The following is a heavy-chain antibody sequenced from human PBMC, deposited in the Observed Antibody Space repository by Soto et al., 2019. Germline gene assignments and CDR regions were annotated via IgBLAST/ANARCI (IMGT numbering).Heavy chain of an antibody. Sequence: PSETLSLTCTVSGGSISSYYWSWIRQPPGKGLEWIGYIYYSGSTNYNPSLKSRVTISVDTSKNQFSLKLSSVTAADTAVYYCARDLAPTKWGQGTLVTVSS. CDR1: GGSISSYY. D-gene: IGHD2-8*01. V-gene: IGHV4-59*01. CDR2: IYYSGST. J-gene: IGHJ4*02. CDR3: ARDLAPTK.